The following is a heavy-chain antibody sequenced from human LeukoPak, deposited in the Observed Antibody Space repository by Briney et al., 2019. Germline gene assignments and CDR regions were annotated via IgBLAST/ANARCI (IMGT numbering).Heavy chain of an antibody. CDR3: ARDPLPRQQLVRGTWFDP. J-gene: IGHJ5*02. V-gene: IGHV1-18*04. CDR1: GYTFTSYG. D-gene: IGHD6-13*01. CDR2: ISAYNGNT. Sequence: ASVKVSCKASGYTFTSYGISWVRRAPGQGLEWMGWISAYNGNTNYAQKPQGRVTMTTDTSTSTAYMELRSLRSDDTAVYYCARDPLPRQQLVRGTWFDPWGQGTLVTVSS.